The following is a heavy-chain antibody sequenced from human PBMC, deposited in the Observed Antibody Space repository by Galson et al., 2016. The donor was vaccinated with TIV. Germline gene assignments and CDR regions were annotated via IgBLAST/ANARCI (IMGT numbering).Heavy chain of an antibody. CDR2: ISPMFHTA. J-gene: IGHJ4*02. CDR1: GGNFGNYA. D-gene: IGHD1-1*01. V-gene: IGHV1-69*13. CDR3: AREALPHSSNWPF. Sequence: SVKVSCKVSGGNFGNYAIAWVRQAPGQGLEWMGEISPMFHTANYAQKFQGRVTITADESTTTSYMELSSLRDEDTAQYYCAREALPHSSNWPFWGQGTLITVS.